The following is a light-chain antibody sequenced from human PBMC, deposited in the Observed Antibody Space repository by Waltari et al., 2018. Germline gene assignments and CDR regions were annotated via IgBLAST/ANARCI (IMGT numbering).Light chain of an antibody. CDR3: SSYRSSTTPIPV. V-gene: IGLV2-14*02. CDR2: DVT. CDR1: SSDVGRYDL. J-gene: IGLJ2*01. Sequence: QSALTQPASVSGSPGQSITISCTGTSSDVGRYDLVSWYQQHPGKAPKLMIYDVTKRPAWVSRRVSAPKSGNTASLTISGLQSEDEADYFCSSYRSSTTPIPVFGGGTKLTVL.